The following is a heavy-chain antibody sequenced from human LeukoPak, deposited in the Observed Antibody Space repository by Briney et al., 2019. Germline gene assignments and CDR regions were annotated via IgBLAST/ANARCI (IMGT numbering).Heavy chain of an antibody. CDR1: GFSVTVNY. V-gene: IGHV3-53*01. CDR3: ARLKQEDY. CDR2: IYSGGDT. Sequence: GGSLRLSCAASGFSVTVNYMNWVRQAPGKGLEWVSVIYSGGDTDYADSVMGRFTISRDNSKNILYLQMSSLRAADTAVYYCARLKQEDYWGQGTLVTVSS. J-gene: IGHJ4*02.